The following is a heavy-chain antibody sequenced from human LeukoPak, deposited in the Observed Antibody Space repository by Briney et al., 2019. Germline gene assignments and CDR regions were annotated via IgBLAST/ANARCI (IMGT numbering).Heavy chain of an antibody. D-gene: IGHD4-17*01. CDR1: GDSISSSY. CDR3: ARTSYDYGDYGQDY. Sequence: SETLSLTCTVSGDSISSSYWSWIRQPPGKGLEWIGYIHYSGSTNYNPSLKSRVTISVDTSKNQFSLKLSSVTAADTAVYYCARTSYDYGDYGQDYWGQGTLVTVSS. V-gene: IGHV4-59*01. CDR2: IHYSGST. J-gene: IGHJ4*02.